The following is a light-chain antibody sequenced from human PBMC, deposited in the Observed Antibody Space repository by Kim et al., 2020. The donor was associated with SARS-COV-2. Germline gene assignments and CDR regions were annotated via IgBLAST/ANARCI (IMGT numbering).Light chain of an antibody. V-gene: IGKV2-28*01. CDR3: MQTLQTPIT. CDR1: QSLLYSNGYNY. J-gene: IGKJ5*01. CDR2: LGS. Sequence: PASISCRSSQSLLYSNGYNYLDWYLQKPGQSPQLLIYLGSNRASGVPNIFSGSRSGTDFTLKSSRVEAEDVVVYYFMQTLQTPITFGQGTRLEIK.